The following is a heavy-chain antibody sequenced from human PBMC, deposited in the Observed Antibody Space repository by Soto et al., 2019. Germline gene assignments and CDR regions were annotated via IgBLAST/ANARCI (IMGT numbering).Heavy chain of an antibody. CDR3: AREYNWNYVGGHYYGMDV. CDR2: IIPIFGTA. CDR1: GGTFSSYA. V-gene: IGHV1-69*12. J-gene: IGHJ6*02. Sequence: QVQLVQSGAEVKKPGSSVKVSCKASGGTFSSYAISWVRQAPGQGLEWMGGIIPIFGTANYAQKFQGRVTITADESTRTAYMEVRSLRSEDTAVYYCAREYNWNYVGGHYYGMDVWGQGTTVTVS. D-gene: IGHD1-7*01.